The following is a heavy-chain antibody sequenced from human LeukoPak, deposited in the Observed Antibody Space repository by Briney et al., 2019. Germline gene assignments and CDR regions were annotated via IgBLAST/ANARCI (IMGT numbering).Heavy chain of an antibody. V-gene: IGHV3-48*04. CDR1: GFTFSIYA. CDR2: ISRTGNSI. J-gene: IGHJ4*02. D-gene: IGHD2-2*01. CDR3: ARDATAPSFDY. Sequence: GGSLRLSCAASGFTFSIYAMNWVRQAPGKGLEWISYISRTGNSIYYADSVKGRFTKSRDNAKNSLLPDTDRLRADDTAVYYCARDATAPSFDYWGQGTLVTVSS.